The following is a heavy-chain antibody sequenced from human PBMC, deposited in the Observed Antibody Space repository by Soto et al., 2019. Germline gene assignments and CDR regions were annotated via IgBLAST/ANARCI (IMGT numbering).Heavy chain of an antibody. Sequence: EVQLLESGGGLVQPGGSLRLSCAASGFTFSSYAMSWVRQAPGKGLEWVSAISGSGGSTYYADSVKGRFTISRDNSKNTLYLQMNSLRAEDTAVYYCAKDPHLRELSLYRAVYFDYWGQGTLVTVSS. CDR1: GFTFSSYA. CDR2: ISGSGGST. CDR3: AKDPHLRELSLYRAVYFDY. J-gene: IGHJ4*02. V-gene: IGHV3-23*01. D-gene: IGHD3-16*02.